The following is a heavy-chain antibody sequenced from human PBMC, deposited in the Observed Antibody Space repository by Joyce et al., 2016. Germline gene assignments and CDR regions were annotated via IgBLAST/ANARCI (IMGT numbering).Heavy chain of an antibody. CDR2: ITYNGGDK. V-gene: IGHV3-30*18. D-gene: IGHD3-10*01. CDR1: GFTFDSYG. Sequence: QVQLVESGGGVVQPGRSLRLSCSASGFTFDSYGLRWVRQAPGKGLEWVAGITYNGGDKYVADSVKGRFTISRDNAKNTMFLHLNSLRAEDTAVYYCAKSGFGSGAAALNWFNPWGQGTLVTVSS. CDR3: AKSGFGSGAAALNWFNP. J-gene: IGHJ5*02.